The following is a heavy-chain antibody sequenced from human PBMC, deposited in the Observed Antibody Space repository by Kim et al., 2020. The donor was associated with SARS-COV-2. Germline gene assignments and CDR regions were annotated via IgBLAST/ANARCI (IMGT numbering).Heavy chain of an antibody. CDR1: GFTFSSYS. CDR2: ISSSSSYI. D-gene: IGHD3-3*01. J-gene: IGHJ6*02. Sequence: GGSLRLSCAASGFTFSSYSMNWVRQAPGKGLEWVSSISSSSSYIYYADSVKGRFTISRDNAKNSLYLQMNSLRAEDTAVYYCARDSAFTIFGVVSVDYGMDVWGQGTTVTVSS. V-gene: IGHV3-21*01. CDR3: ARDSAFTIFGVVSVDYGMDV.